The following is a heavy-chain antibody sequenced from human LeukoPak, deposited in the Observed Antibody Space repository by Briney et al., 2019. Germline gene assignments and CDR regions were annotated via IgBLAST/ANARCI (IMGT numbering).Heavy chain of an antibody. J-gene: IGHJ3*02. Sequence: GGSLRLSCAASGFTSSDYWMHWGRQAPGEGLVWVSRINSDATRPSYADSVKGRFTISRDNAKNTLYLQMNSLRADDTALYYCARETRETGRGYHQTDAFDIWGQGTMVSVSS. V-gene: IGHV3-74*01. CDR3: ARETRETGRGYHQTDAFDI. D-gene: IGHD3-22*01. CDR2: INSDATRP. CDR1: GFTSSDYW.